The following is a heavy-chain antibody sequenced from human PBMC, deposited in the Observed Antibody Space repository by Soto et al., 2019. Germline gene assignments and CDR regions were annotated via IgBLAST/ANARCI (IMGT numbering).Heavy chain of an antibody. CDR1: GGAFSGYY. J-gene: IGHJ6*02. D-gene: IGHD2-2*01. V-gene: IGHV4-34*01. CDR3: ARGRGCSSTSCYLGRHRGYYYYGMDA. CDR2: INHSGST. Sequence: SEALSLTCAVYGGAFSGYYWSWIRQPPGKGLEWIGEINHSGSTNYNPSLKSRVTISVDTSKNQFSPKLSSVTAADTAVYYCARGRGCSSTSCYLGRHRGYYYYGMDAWGQETTASVS.